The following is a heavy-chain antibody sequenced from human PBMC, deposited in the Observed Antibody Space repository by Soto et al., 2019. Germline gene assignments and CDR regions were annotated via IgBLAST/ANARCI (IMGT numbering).Heavy chain of an antibody. CDR3: AREMRPSPFDY. Sequence: QVQLVESGGGVVQPGRSLRLSCTASGFTFSSCIMHWVRQAPGKGLEWVALASFDQTYKSYTHSVKGRFTISRDDSRNTVYLQMNSLRPEDTAIYYCAREMRPSPFDYWGQGTLVTVSS. V-gene: IGHV3-30-3*01. CDR1: GFTFSSCI. CDR2: ASFDQTYK. J-gene: IGHJ4*02.